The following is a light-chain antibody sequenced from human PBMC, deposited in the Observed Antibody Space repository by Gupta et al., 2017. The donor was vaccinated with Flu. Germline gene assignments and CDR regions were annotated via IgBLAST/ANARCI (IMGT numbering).Light chain of an antibody. CDR1: QDISNY. V-gene: IGKV1-33*01. CDR3: QQEDNLPIT. CDR2: DAS. J-gene: IGKJ4*01. Sequence: DIQMTQSPSSLSASVGDRVTITCQASQDISNYLNWYQQKPGKAPKLLIYDASKVETGVPSRFSGSGSGTDFTFTISSRQPEDLATYYCQQEDNLPITFGGGTKVEIK.